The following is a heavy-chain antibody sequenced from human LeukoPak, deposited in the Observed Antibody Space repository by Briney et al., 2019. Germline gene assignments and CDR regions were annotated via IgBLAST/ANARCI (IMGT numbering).Heavy chain of an antibody. Sequence: PGGSLRLSCAASRFTFSNYELNWVRQAPGKGLEWVSYISGSGGSTYYADSVKGRYTISRDNSKNTLYLQMNSLRAEDTAVYYCANNGSSERMGGVDYWGQGTLVTVSS. D-gene: IGHD3-16*01. CDR3: ANNGSSERMGGVDY. V-gene: IGHV3-23*01. CDR1: RFTFSNYE. J-gene: IGHJ4*02. CDR2: ISGSGGST.